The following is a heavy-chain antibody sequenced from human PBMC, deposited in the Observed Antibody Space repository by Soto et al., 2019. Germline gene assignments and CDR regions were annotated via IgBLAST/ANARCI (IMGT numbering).Heavy chain of an antibody. Sequence: QGQLVQSGAEVKKPGASVKFSCTSSGNTFTNFGVTWVRQAPGQGLERMGWISAYTDDPNYAQKFQGRVTMTIDASTSTDYLDLRSLTSAATAVYYCARVIPGAEAWFDPWGQGTLVTVSS. CDR2: ISAYTDDP. CDR3: ARVIPGAEAWFDP. D-gene: IGHD2-2*01. J-gene: IGHJ5*02. V-gene: IGHV1-18*01. CDR1: GNTFTNFG.